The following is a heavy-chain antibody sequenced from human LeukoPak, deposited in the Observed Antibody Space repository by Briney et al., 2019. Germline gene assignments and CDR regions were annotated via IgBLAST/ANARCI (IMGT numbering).Heavy chain of an antibody. CDR3: AKASNYGSGSYYPRGVDY. CDR2: ISGSGGST. J-gene: IGHJ4*02. D-gene: IGHD3-10*01. Sequence: GGSLRLSCAASGFTFSSYAMSWVRQAPGKGLEWVSAISGSGGSTYYADSVKGRFTISRDNSKNTLYLQMNCLRAEDTAVYYCAKASNYGSGSYYPRGVDYWGQGTLVTVSS. V-gene: IGHV3-23*01. CDR1: GFTFSSYA.